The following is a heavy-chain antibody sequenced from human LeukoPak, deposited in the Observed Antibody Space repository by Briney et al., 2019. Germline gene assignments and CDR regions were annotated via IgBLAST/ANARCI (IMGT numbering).Heavy chain of an antibody. CDR3: ARELVAFDY. CDR2: ISGSGDST. J-gene: IGHJ4*02. D-gene: IGHD1-1*01. CDR1: GFTFSSYA. Sequence: GGSLRLSCAAPGFTFSSYAMSWVRQAPGKGLEWVSAISGSGDSTYYGDSVKGRFTISRDNAKNSLYLQMNSLRAEDTAVYYCARELVAFDYWGQGTLVTVSS. V-gene: IGHV3-23*01.